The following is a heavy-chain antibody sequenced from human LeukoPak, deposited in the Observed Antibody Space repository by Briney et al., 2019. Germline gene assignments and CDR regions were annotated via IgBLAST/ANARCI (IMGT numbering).Heavy chain of an antibody. CDR3: ARTSSQLLWFGELWD. D-gene: IGHD3-10*01. J-gene: IGHJ4*02. CDR2: INPNSGGT. Sequence: ASVKVSCKASGYTFTGYYMRWVRQAPGQGLEWMGWINPNSGGTNYAQKFQGRVTMTRDTSISTAYMELSRLRSDDTAVYYCARTSSQLLWFGELWDWGQGTLATVSS. V-gene: IGHV1-2*02. CDR1: GYTFTGYY.